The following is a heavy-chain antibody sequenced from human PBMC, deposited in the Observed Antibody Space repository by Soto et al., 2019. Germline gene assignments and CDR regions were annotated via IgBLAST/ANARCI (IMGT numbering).Heavy chain of an antibody. J-gene: IGHJ4*02. Sequence: PSETLSLTCTVSGGSVSSGGSNYWSWIRQHPGKGLEWIGYIYYSGTTYYTPSLKSRVTISLDTSKNQFSLKLSSVTAADTAVYFCARAPNSWYVYFADCGQGALVTFSS. CDR2: IYYSGTT. D-gene: IGHD6-13*01. CDR3: ARAPNSWYVYFAD. V-gene: IGHV4-31*03. CDR1: GGSVSSGGSNY.